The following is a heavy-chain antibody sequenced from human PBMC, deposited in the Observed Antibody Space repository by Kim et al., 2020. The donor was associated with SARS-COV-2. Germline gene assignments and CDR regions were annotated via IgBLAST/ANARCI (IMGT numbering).Heavy chain of an antibody. CDR3: ARRAGGFGEGQFDY. V-gene: IGHV4-59*08. CDR2: IHYSGNT. J-gene: IGHJ4*02. CDR1: GGSISNYY. Sequence: SETLSLTCTVSGGSISNYYWFWIRQPPGGGLEWLAEIHYSGNTDHNPSLRSRLTLSIDTSQNQFSLSLTSVTAADTAVYYCARRAGGFGEGQFDYWGQGT. D-gene: IGHD3-10*01.